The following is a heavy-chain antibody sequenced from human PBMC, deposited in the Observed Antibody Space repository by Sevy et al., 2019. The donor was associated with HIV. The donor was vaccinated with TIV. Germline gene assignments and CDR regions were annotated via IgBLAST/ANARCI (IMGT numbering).Heavy chain of an antibody. CDR2: IRGKATNYAT. CDR1: GFNFSVSA. V-gene: IGHV3-73*01. D-gene: IGHD3-10*01. J-gene: IGHJ4*02. Sequence: GGSLRLSCVVSGFNFSVSAMHWVRQASGKGLEWLGRIRGKATNYATAYSTSLKGRFTMSRDDSKSTAYLQMNSLKSEDTALYYCTTLLRVPFDYWGQGALVTVSS. CDR3: TTLLRVPFDY.